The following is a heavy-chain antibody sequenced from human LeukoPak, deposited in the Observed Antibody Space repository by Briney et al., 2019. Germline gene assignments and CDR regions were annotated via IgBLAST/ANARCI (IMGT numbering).Heavy chain of an antibody. CDR1: GFTVSSYG. CDR3: ARNYGSGSYPPAH. D-gene: IGHD3-10*01. CDR2: ISYDGSNK. V-gene: IGHV3-30*03. Sequence: PGRSLRLSCAASGFTVSSYGMHWVRQAPGKGLEWVAVISYDGSNKYYADSVKGRFTISRDNSKNTLYLQMNSLRAEDTAVYYCARNYGSGSYPPAHWGQGTLVTVSS. J-gene: IGHJ4*02.